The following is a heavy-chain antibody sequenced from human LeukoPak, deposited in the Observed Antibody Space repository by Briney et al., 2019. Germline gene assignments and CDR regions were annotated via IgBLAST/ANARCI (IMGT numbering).Heavy chain of an antibody. CDR1: GYSFTSKW. Sequence: GESRKISCKGSGYSFTSKWIGWVRQMPGKGLEWMGIIYPGDSDTRYSPSFQGQVTISADKSISTAYLQWSSLETSDTAMYYCARQEDHNYDNAFEYWGPGNPFSVSS. V-gene: IGHV5-51*01. CDR3: ARQEDHNYDNAFEY. CDR2: IYPGDSDT. J-gene: IGHJ4*02. D-gene: IGHD3-22*01.